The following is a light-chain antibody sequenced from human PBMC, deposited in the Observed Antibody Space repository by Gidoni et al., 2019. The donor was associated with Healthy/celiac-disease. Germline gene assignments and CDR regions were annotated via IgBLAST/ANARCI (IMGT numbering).Light chain of an antibody. CDR1: QSVSSN. CDR3: QQYNNWPPWT. CDR2: GAS. V-gene: IGKV3-15*01. Sequence: EIAMTESPATLSVSPGERATLSCRASQSVSSNLAWYQQKPGQVPRLLIYGASTRDTGIPARFSGSGSGTEFTLTISSLQSKGFAVYYCQQYNNWPPWTFGQGTKVEIK. J-gene: IGKJ1*01.